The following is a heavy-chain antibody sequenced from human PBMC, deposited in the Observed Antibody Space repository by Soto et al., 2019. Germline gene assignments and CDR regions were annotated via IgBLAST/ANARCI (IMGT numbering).Heavy chain of an antibody. Sequence: QVTVKESGPVLVKPTETLTLTCTVSGFSLSNAGLGVSWIRQPPGKALEWLAHIFSNDKKSYSTSLKSRLTISKDPSKSQVVLTMTTMDPVDTATYYCASTYSTSWYWFDPWGQGTLVTVSS. J-gene: IGHJ5*02. CDR1: GFSLSNAGLG. D-gene: IGHD6-13*01. CDR2: IFSNDKK. CDR3: ASTYSTSWYWFDP. V-gene: IGHV2-26*04.